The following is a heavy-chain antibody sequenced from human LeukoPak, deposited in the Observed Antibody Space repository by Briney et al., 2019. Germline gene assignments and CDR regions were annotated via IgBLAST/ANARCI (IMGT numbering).Heavy chain of an antibody. D-gene: IGHD6-13*01. CDR2: IYYSGST. Sequence: LETLSLTCTVSGGSISSYYWSWIRQPPGKGLEWIGYIYYSGSTNYNPSLKSRVTISVDTSKNQFSLKLSSVTAADTAVYYCARRTTAAAIDYWGQGTLVTVSS. V-gene: IGHV4-59*08. CDR1: GGSISSYY. CDR3: ARRTTAAAIDY. J-gene: IGHJ4*02.